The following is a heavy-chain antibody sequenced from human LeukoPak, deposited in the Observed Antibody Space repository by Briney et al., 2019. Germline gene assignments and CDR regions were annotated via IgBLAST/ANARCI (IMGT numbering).Heavy chain of an antibody. CDR1: GFTFSSYW. Sequence: GGSLRRSSSASGFTFSSYWMSWVRPAPGKGLEWVANIKQEGSEKNYVDSVKGRFTISRYKTKNSLYLQMKSLRAEDTAVYYCARDAGGYGFYGDYWGQGTLVTVSS. CDR2: IKQEGSEK. V-gene: IGHV3-7*01. D-gene: IGHD5-18*01. J-gene: IGHJ4*02. CDR3: ARDAGGYGFYGDY.